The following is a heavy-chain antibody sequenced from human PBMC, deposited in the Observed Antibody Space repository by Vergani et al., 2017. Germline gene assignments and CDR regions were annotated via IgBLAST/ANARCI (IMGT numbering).Heavy chain of an antibody. CDR1: GYSFTSYW. CDR3: ARRGKEGYYYYYCMCV. CDR2: IYPGDTDP. J-gene: IGHJ6*02. V-gene: IGHV5-51*03. Sequence: EVQLVQSGAEVKKPGECLKISCKGSGYSFTSYWIGWVRQMPGKGLEWMGIIYPGDTDPRYSPSFQGQVTISADKSISTSSLQWSSLKASDPAIYYCARRGKEGYYYYYCMCVCSQGTTVTV. D-gene: IGHD3-10*01.